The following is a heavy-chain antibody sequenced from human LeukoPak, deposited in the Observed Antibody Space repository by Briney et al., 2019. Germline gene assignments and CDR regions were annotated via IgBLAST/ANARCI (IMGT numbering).Heavy chain of an antibody. V-gene: IGHV4-39*02. D-gene: IGHD3-16*01. CDR3: ARERGENFYGGGDRHYYYMDV. CDR1: GGSISSSSYY. CDR2: IYYSGST. Sequence: SETLSLTCTVSGGSISSSSYYWGWIRQPPGKGLEWIGSIYYSGSTYYNPSLKSRVTISVDTSKNQFSLKLSSVTAADTAVYYCARERGENFYGGGDRHYYYMDVWGKGTTVTVSS. J-gene: IGHJ6*03.